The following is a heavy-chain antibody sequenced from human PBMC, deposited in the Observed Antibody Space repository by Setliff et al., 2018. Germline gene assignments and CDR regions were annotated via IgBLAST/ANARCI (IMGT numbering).Heavy chain of an antibody. V-gene: IGHV4-61*09. Sequence: SETLSLTCTVSGDSISSGSYYWTWIRQPAGKGLEWLVHFHTGGSTNYNRSLRSRVSISVDTSKNQFSLKLSSVTAADTATYYCARTSGSGSSLLPNFSDPWGQGTLVTVSS. CDR2: FHTGGST. CDR3: ARTSGSGSSLLPNFSDP. J-gene: IGHJ5*02. CDR1: GDSISSGSYY. D-gene: IGHD3-10*01.